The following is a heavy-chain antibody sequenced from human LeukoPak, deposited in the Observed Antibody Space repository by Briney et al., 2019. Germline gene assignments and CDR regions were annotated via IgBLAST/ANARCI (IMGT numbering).Heavy chain of an antibody. CDR1: GGSISSSSYY. D-gene: IGHD3-9*01. CDR3: ARVLRYFDWLLIDY. CDR2: FYYSGST. J-gene: IGHJ4*02. V-gene: IGHV4-39*07. Sequence: SETLSLTCTVSGGSISSSSYYWGWIRQPPGKGLEWIGSFYYSGSTYYNPSLKSRVTISVDTSKNQFSLKLSSVTAADTAVYYCARVLRYFDWLLIDYWGQGTLVTVSS.